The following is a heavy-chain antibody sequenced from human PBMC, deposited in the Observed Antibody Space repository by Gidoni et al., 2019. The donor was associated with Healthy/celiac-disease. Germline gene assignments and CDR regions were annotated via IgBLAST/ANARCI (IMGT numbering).Heavy chain of an antibody. J-gene: IGHJ6*02. Sequence: VQLVESGGGLVQPGGSLTLTCVASGLTFSGSAMPWVRQASGKGLEWVGRIRSKANSYATAYAASVKGRFTISRDDSKNTAYLQMNSLKTEDTAVYYCTSPLGRIGYGMDVWGQGTTVTVSS. CDR1: GLTFSGSA. CDR3: TSPLGRIGYGMDV. CDR2: IRSKANSYAT. D-gene: IGHD1-26*01. V-gene: IGHV3-73*01.